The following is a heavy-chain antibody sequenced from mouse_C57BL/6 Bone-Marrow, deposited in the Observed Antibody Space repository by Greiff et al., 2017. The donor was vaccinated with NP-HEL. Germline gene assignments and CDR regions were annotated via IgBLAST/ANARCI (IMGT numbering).Heavy chain of an antibody. D-gene: IGHD2-5*01. V-gene: IGHV1-63*01. Sequence: VQLQQSGAELVRPGTSVKMSCKASGYTFTNYWIGWAKQRPGHGLEWLGDIYPGGGYTNYNEKLQGKATLTADKSASTAYMQFSSLTSEDSAIYYCARWSYSNGFAYWGQGTLVTVSA. CDR3: ARWSYSNGFAY. J-gene: IGHJ3*01. CDR2: IYPGGGYT. CDR1: GYTFTNYW.